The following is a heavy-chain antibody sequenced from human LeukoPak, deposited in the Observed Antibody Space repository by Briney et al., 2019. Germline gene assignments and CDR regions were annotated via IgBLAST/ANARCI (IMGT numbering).Heavy chain of an antibody. Sequence: SGTLSLTCAVSGGSISSSNWWSWVRQPPGKGLEWIGEIYHSGSTNYNPSLKGRVTISVDKSKNQFSLKLSSVTAADTAVYYCAQTVRYHDAFDIWGQGTMVTVSS. CDR1: GGSISSSNW. V-gene: IGHV4-4*02. CDR2: IYHSGST. D-gene: IGHD1-14*01. J-gene: IGHJ3*02. CDR3: AQTVRYHDAFDI.